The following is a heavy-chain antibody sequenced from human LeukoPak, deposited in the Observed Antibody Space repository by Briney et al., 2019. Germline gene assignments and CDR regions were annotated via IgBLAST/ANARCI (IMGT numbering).Heavy chain of an antibody. CDR2: ISGSGGST. CDR3: AKSPWGSSWYGGEYFQH. J-gene: IGHJ1*01. CDR1: GFTFSSYA. Sequence: PGGSLRLSCAASGFTFSSYAMSWVRQTPEKGLEWVSAISGSGGSTYYADSVKGRFTISRDNSKNTLYLQMNSLRAEDTAVYYCAKSPWGSSWYGGEYFQHWGQGTLVTVSS. D-gene: IGHD6-13*01. V-gene: IGHV3-23*01.